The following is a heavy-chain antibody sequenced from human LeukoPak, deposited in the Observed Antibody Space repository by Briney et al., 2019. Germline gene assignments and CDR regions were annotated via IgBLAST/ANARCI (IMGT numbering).Heavy chain of an antibody. CDR3: ARGGAARLHFQN. J-gene: IGHJ1*01. CDR2: IYHSGST. D-gene: IGHD6-6*01. V-gene: IGHV4-30-2*01. CDR1: GGSISSGGYS. Sequence: SETLSLTCAVSGGSISSGGYSWSWIRQPPGKGLEWIGYIYHSGSTYYNPSLKSRVTISVDRSKNQFSLKLSSVTAADTAVYYCARGGAARLHFQNWGQGTLVTVSS.